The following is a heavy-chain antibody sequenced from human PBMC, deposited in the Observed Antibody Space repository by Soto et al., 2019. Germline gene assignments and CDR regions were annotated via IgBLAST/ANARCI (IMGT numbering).Heavy chain of an antibody. Sequence: GASVKVSCKASGGTFSSYTISWVRQAPGQGLEWMGRIIPILGIANYAQKFQGRVTITADKSTSTAYMELSSLRSEDTAVYYCARDMRPGLGSSSWGIGYYYYGMDVWGQGTTVTVSS. V-gene: IGHV1-69*04. CDR3: ARDMRPGLGSSSWGIGYYYYGMDV. CDR1: GGTFSSYT. D-gene: IGHD6-13*01. CDR2: IIPILGIA. J-gene: IGHJ6*02.